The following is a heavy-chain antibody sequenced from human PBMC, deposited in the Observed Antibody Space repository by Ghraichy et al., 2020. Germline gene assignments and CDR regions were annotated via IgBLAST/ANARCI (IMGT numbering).Heavy chain of an antibody. CDR2: ISGSGGST. CDR1: GFTFSSYA. J-gene: IGHJ4*02. D-gene: IGHD3-16*02. CDR3: AKAVNWGSYRYGFDY. V-gene: IGHV3-23*01. Sequence: GGSLRLSCAASGFTFSSYAMSWVRQAPGKGLEWVSAISGSGGSTYYADSVKGRFTISRDNSKNTMYLQMNSLRAEDTAVYYCAKAVNWGSYRYGFDYWGQGTLVTVSS.